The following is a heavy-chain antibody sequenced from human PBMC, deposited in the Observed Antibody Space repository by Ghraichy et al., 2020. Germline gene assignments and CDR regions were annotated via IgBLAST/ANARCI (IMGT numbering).Heavy chain of an antibody. Sequence: GGSLRLSCAASRFTFSSYTMNWVRQAPGKGLEWVSSISGSSGYIYYADSVKGRFTISRDNAKNTLYLQMNSLRAEDTAMYYCAREVKTYYDDSSGSSDYWGQGTLVTVSS. D-gene: IGHD3-22*01. CDR3: AREVKTYYDDSSGSSDY. V-gene: IGHV3-21*01. J-gene: IGHJ4*02. CDR1: RFTFSSYT. CDR2: ISGSSGYI.